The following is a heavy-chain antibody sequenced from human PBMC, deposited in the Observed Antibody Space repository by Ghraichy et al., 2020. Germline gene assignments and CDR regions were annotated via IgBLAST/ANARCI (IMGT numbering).Heavy chain of an antibody. CDR3: ARVGGIAAAGIIDY. Sequence: SETLSLTCAVSGGSISSGGYSWSWIRQPPGKGLEWIGYIYHSGSTYYNPSLKSRVTISVDRSKNQFSLKLSSVTAADTAVYYCARVGGIAAAGIIDYWGQGTLVTVSS. D-gene: IGHD6-13*01. V-gene: IGHV4-30-2*01. CDR2: IYHSGST. J-gene: IGHJ4*02. CDR1: GGSISSGGYS.